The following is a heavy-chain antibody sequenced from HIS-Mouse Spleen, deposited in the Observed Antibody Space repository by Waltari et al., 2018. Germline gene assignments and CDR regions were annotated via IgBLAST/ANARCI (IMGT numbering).Heavy chain of an antibody. Sequence: QVQLQQWGAGLLKPSETLSLTCAVYGGSFGGYYWSWIRQPPGKGLVWIGEINHSGSTNYTPSLKSRVTISVDTSKNQFSLKLSSVTAADTAVYYCARGRSPATVTIGYYFDYWGQGTLVTVSS. V-gene: IGHV4-34*01. CDR2: INHSGST. D-gene: IGHD4-17*01. CDR1: GGSFGGYY. CDR3: ARGRSPATVTIGYYFDY. J-gene: IGHJ4*02.